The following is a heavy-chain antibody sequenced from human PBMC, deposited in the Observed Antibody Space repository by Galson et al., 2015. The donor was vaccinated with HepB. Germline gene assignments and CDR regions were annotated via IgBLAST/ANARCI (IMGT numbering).Heavy chain of an antibody. J-gene: IGHJ6*02. CDR2: IIPILGRT. V-gene: IGHV1-69*04. D-gene: IGHD3-22*01. Sequence: SVKVSCKASGGTLSSYAITWVRQAPGQGLEWMGRIIPILGRTNYAQKFQGRVTITADKPTNTAYMELSSLRSEDTAVYYCAREERDSSGYYSHYYYGMDVWGQGTTATVSS. CDR3: AREERDSSGYYSHYYYGMDV. CDR1: GGTLSSYA.